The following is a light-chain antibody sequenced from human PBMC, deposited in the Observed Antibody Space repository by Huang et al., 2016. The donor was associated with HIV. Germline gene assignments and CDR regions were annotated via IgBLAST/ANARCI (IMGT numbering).Light chain of an antibody. CDR3: QHYSNWPPLT. J-gene: IGKJ4*01. Sequence: IILTQSPATLSVSPGKGATLSCRASQSSGTNFAWYQQGPDQAPRLLVYGASTRATGVPVRFSGSGSGTQFNLTLSSLQSEDFATYYCQHYSNWPPLTFGGGTKVDI. CDR1: QSSGTN. V-gene: IGKV3-15*01. CDR2: GAS.